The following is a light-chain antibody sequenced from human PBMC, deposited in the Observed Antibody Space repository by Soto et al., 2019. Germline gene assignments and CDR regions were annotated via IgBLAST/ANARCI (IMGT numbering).Light chain of an antibody. J-gene: IGLJ2*01. CDR2: SNN. V-gene: IGLV1-44*01. CDR3: AAWDDSLNALV. CDR1: SSNLGSNT. Sequence: QSVLTQPPSASGTPGQRVTISCSGSSSNLGSNTVNWYQQLPGTAPKLLIYSNNQRPSGVPDRFSGSKSGTSASLAISGPQSEDEADYYCAAWDDSLNALVFGGGTKLTVL.